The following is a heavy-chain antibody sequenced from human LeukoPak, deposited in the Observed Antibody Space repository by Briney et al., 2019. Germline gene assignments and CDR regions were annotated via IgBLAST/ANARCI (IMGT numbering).Heavy chain of an antibody. CDR3: AREVVRGYCSGGSCYSGPPS. CDR2: IYYSGST. Sequence: TTSETLSLTCTVSGGSISSYYWSWIRQPPGKGLEWIGYIYYSGSTNYNPSLKSRVTISVDTSKNQFSLKLSSVTAADTAVYYCAREVVRGYCSGGSCYSGPPSWGQGTLVTVSS. J-gene: IGHJ4*02. D-gene: IGHD2-15*01. CDR1: GGSISSYY. V-gene: IGHV4-59*12.